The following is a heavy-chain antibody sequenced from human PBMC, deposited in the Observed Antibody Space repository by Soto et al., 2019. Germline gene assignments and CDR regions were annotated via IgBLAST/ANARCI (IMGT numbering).Heavy chain of an antibody. V-gene: IGHV3-23*01. Sequence: EVQLLESGGGLVQPGGSLRLSCAASGFTFSSYAMSWVRQATGQGLEWVSDISGSGGSTYYADSVKGRFTISRDNSKNTLYLQMNSLRAEDTAVYYCAKVAGEIYYYYGMDVWGQGTTVTVSS. CDR2: ISGSGGST. CDR1: GFTFSSYA. D-gene: IGHD3-10*01. CDR3: AKVAGEIYYYYGMDV. J-gene: IGHJ6*02.